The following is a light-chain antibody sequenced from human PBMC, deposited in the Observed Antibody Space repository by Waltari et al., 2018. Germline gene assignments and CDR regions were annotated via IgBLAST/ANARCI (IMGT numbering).Light chain of an antibody. CDR2: DVS. J-gene: IGLJ3*02. CDR1: IIAVGGYNY. V-gene: IGLV2-14*03. Sequence: QSALTQPASVSGSTGQSITISCTANIIAVGGYNYISWYQQHPGKVPKLMIYDVSRRPSGISNRFSGSKSGKTASLTISGLQAEDEADYYCASYTRSTFTWVFGGGTKLTVL. CDR3: ASYTRSTFTWV.